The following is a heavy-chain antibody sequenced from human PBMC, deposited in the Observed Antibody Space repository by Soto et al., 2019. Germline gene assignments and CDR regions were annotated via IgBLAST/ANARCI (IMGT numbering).Heavy chain of an antibody. CDR3: ARAGELVHQGAFDI. V-gene: IGHV1-3*01. J-gene: IGHJ3*02. Sequence: ASVKVSCKASGYTFTTYAMHWVRQAPGQRLEWMGWINAGNGNTKYSQKFQGRVTITRDTSASTAYMELSSLRSEDTAVYYCARAGELVHQGAFDIWGQGTMVTVS. CDR1: GYTFTTYA. CDR2: INAGNGNT. D-gene: IGHD1-26*01.